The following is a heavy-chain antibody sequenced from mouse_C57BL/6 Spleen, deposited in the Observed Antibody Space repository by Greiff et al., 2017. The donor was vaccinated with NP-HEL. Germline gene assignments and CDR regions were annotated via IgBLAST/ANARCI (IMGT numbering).Heavy chain of an antibody. D-gene: IGHD1-1*01. CDR1: GFSLTSYG. V-gene: IGHV2-2*01. CDR2: IWRGGST. J-gene: IGHJ2*01. Sequence: QVQLKESGPGLVQPSQSLSITCTVSGFSLTSYGVHWVRQSPGKGLEWLGVIWRGGSTDYNAAFISRLSISKDNSKSQVFFKMNSLQADDTAIYYCARNQNYGSQPHYFDDWGQGTTLTVSS. CDR3: ARNQNYGSQPHYFDD.